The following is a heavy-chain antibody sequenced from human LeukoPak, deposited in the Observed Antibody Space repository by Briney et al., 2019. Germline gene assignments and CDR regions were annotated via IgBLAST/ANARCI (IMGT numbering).Heavy chain of an antibody. Sequence: ASVKVSCKVSGYTLTELSMHWVRQAPGQGLEWMGWISGYNGDTNLAQSLQGRVTMTTDTSTSTAYMELRSLTSDDTAIYYCARVPTTRRSRWFDPWGQGTLVTVSS. CDR2: ISGYNGDT. D-gene: IGHD1-14*01. CDR3: ARVPTTRRSRWFDP. V-gene: IGHV1-18*01. CDR1: GYTLTELS. J-gene: IGHJ5*02.